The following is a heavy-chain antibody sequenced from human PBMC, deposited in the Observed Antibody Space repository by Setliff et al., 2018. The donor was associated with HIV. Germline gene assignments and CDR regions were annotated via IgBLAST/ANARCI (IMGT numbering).Heavy chain of an antibody. J-gene: IGHJ4*02. D-gene: IGHD3-10*01. Sequence: PSETLSLTCTVSGGSISSGGYYWSWIRQPAGKRLEWIGRTYTSENTNYNPSFKSRVTISVDVSKNQFYLNLSSVTAAETAVYYCARVGYHGSGRYSFDYWGQGTLVTVS. CDR1: GGSISSGGYY. CDR3: ARVGYHGSGRYSFDY. CDR2: TYTSENT. V-gene: IGHV4-61*02.